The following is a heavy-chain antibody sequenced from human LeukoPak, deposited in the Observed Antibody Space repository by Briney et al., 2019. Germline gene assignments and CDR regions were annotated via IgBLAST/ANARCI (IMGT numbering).Heavy chain of an antibody. V-gene: IGHV4-59*01. J-gene: IGHJ4*02. CDR2: IYYSGST. Sequence: SETLSLTCTVSGGSISSYYWSWIRQPPGKGLEWIGYIYYSGSTNYNPSLKSRVTISVDTSKNQFSLKLSSVTAADTAVYYCARGGYYYDSSGPYYFDYWGQGTLVTVSS. CDR3: ARGGYYYDSSGPYYFDY. D-gene: IGHD3-22*01. CDR1: GGSISSYY.